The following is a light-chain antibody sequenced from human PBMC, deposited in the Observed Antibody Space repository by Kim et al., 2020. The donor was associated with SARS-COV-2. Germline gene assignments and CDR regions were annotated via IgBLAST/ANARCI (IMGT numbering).Light chain of an antibody. J-gene: IGKJ1*01. Sequence: DIQMTQSPSAMSASVGDRVSITCRACQGISNYLAWFQQKPGKVPKRLIYVASNLQSGVPSRFSGSGSGTEFTLTISSLQPEDFAIYSCLQYNDYPRTFGQGTKVDIK. V-gene: IGKV1-17*03. CDR2: VAS. CDR1: QGISNY. CDR3: LQYNDYPRT.